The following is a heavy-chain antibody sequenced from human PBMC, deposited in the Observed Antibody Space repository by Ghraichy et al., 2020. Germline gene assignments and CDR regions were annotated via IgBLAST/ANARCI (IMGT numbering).Heavy chain of an antibody. Sequence: GESLNISCAASGFTFSSYAMSWVRQAPGKGLEWVSGISGSSYSTYYADSVKGRFTISRDNSKNRLYLQMNSLRAEDTAVYYCAKDRRADYGDFDYWGQGSLVTVSS. D-gene: IGHD4-17*01. CDR1: GFTFSSYA. V-gene: IGHV3-23*01. J-gene: IGHJ4*02. CDR3: AKDRRADYGDFDY. CDR2: ISGSSYST.